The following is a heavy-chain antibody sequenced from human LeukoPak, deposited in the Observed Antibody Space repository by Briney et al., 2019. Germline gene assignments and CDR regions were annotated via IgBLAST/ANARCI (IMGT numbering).Heavy chain of an antibody. CDR1: EFTFSTYS. Sequence: GGSLRLSCTASEFTFSTYSMNWVRQAPGRGLDWISTINSGGDYVYYADSVKGRFTISRDNAKNSLYLYMNSLRAEDTALYYCARDQGHDYAPVGSATHAYWGQGTLVAVAS. D-gene: IGHD2-2*01. V-gene: IGHV3-21*03. CDR2: INSGGDYV. J-gene: IGHJ4*02. CDR3: ARDQGHDYAPVGSATHAY.